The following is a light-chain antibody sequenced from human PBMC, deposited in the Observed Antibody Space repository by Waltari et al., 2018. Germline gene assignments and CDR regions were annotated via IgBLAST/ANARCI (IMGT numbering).Light chain of an antibody. CDR3: QQYLTYPLT. V-gene: IGKV1-5*03. J-gene: IGKJ4*01. CDR1: SAINMW. Sequence: DIQMTQSPSTLSASVGDGVPLTCRASSAINMWLAWYQQKPGGATNLLIHRASTLHTGVPSRFSGSGSGTEFTLTIASLQPDDFTTYFCQQYLTYPLTFGGGTRVEMK. CDR2: RAS.